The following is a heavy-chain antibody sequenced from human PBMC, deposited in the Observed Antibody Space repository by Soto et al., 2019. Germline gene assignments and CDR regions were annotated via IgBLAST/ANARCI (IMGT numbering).Heavy chain of an antibody. CDR3: ARGLQNSVLRYFDWLPPALPYMDV. V-gene: IGHV4-59*01. Sequence: PSETLSLTCTVSGGSISSYYWSWIRQPPGKGLEWIGYTYYSGSTNYNPSLKSRVTISVDTSKNQFSLKLSSVTAADTAVYYCARGLQNSVLRYFDWLPPALPYMDVWGQGTTVTVSS. CDR1: GGSISSYY. D-gene: IGHD3-9*01. J-gene: IGHJ6*02. CDR2: TYYSGST.